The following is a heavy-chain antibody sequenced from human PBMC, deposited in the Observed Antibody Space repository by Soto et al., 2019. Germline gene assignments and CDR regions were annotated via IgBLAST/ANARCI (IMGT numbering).Heavy chain of an antibody. V-gene: IGHV6-1*01. J-gene: IGHJ6*02. CDR1: GGTVSSNSVA. CDR3: ARSEEDSDYYYYGMDV. Sequence: PSQTLSLTCVGSGGTVSSNSVAWNLVRQSPSRGLEWLGRTYYRSRWYSDYAVSVRSRIDINADTSKNEVSLQLNSVTREDTAVYYCARSEEDSDYYYYGMDVWGQGTTVTVS. CDR2: TYYRSRWYS. D-gene: IGHD2-15*01.